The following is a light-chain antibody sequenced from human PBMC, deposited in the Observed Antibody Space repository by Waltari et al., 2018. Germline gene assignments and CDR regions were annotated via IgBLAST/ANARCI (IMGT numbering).Light chain of an antibody. CDR2: KAS. Sequence: DIQMTQSPSTLSASVGDRVTITCRASQRIITWLAWYQQKPGKAPKLLIHKASSLESGVPSRFSGSGSGTEFTLTISSLQPDDSATYYCQQYNSYSAFGQGTKVEIK. CDR1: QRIITW. CDR3: QQYNSYSA. V-gene: IGKV1-5*03. J-gene: IGKJ1*01.